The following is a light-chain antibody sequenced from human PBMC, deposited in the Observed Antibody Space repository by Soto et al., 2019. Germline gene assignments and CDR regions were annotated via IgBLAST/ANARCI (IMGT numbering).Light chain of an antibody. Sequence: DIQMDQSPSTLSASVGGKVTLTFRASQSISSWLAWYQQKPGKAPKLLIYKASSLDSGVPSRFSGSGYGTEFTLTISSLQPDDFATYYCQQYNSYWEFCKGPKVDIX. CDR3: QQYNSYWE. V-gene: IGKV1-5*03. CDR2: KAS. CDR1: QSISSW. J-gene: IGKJ1*01.